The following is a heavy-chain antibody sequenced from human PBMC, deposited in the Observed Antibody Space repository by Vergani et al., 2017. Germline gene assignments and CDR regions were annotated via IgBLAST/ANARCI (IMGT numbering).Heavy chain of an antibody. D-gene: IGHD5-18*01. J-gene: IGHJ4*02. CDR2: ISSSSSYI. Sequence: EVQLVESGGGLVKPGGSLRLSCAASGFTFSSYSMNWVRQAPGKGLEWVSSISSSSSYIYYADSVKGLFTISRYNAKNSLYLQINSLRAEDTDVYYCARDRYTAMVHDYWGQGTLVTVSS. V-gene: IGHV3-21*01. CDR1: GFTFSSYS. CDR3: ARDRYTAMVHDY.